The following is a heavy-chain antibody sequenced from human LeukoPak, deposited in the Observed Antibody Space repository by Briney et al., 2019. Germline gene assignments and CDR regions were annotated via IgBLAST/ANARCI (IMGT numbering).Heavy chain of an antibody. J-gene: IGHJ4*02. V-gene: IGHV3-33*01. Sequence: PGLSLRLSCAASGFTFRSYGMHWVRQAPGKRLGWVALIWYDGSNEHYADSVKGRFSISRDNSKNTLYLQMNGLRVEDTAVYYCASFDGDYYFDYWGQGIMVTVSS. D-gene: IGHD4-17*01. CDR2: IWYDGSNE. CDR3: ASFDGDYYFDY. CDR1: GFTFRSYG.